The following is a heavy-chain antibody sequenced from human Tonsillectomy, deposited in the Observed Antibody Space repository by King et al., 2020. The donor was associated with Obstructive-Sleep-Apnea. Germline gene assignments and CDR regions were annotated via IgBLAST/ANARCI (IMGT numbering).Heavy chain of an antibody. Sequence: VQLQQWGAGLLKPSETLSLTCAVYGGSFSGYYWSWIRQPPGKGLEWIGEINHSGSTNYNPSLKSRVTISVDTSKNQFSLKLSSVTAADTAVYYCARGKRYQLLDRVNRGMDVWGQGTTVTVSS. CDR3: ARGKRYQLLDRVNRGMDV. CDR2: INHSGST. J-gene: IGHJ6*02. D-gene: IGHD2-2*02. V-gene: IGHV4-34*01. CDR1: GGSFSGYY.